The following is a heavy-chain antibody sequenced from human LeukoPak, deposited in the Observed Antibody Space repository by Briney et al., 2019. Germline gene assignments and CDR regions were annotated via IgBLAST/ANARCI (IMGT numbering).Heavy chain of an antibody. Sequence: PSQTLSLTCSVSGGSSKGGGFFWNWVRQHPGKGLEWIGHIYYSGSTSYNPSVKSRVTISVDTSKNQFSLKLTSVTAADTAMYYCARDHGRSYNYGSDALDIWGQGTLVIVSA. CDR3: ARDHGRSYNYGSDALDI. V-gene: IGHV4-31*03. D-gene: IGHD5-18*01. J-gene: IGHJ3*02. CDR1: GGSSKGGGFF. CDR2: IYYSGST.